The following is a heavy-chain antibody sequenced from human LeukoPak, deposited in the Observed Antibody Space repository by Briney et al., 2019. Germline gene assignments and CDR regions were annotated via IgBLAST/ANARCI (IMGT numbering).Heavy chain of an antibody. CDR3: ATARRVVRHNWFDP. CDR2: FDPEDGET. J-gene: IGHJ5*02. D-gene: IGHD3-22*01. CDR1: GYTLTELS. Sequence: ASVKVSCKVSGYTLTELSMHWVRQAPGKGLEWMGGFDPEDGETIYAQKFQGRVTMTEDTSTDTAYMELSSLRSEDTAVYYCATARRVVRHNWFDPWGQGTLVTVSS. V-gene: IGHV1-24*01.